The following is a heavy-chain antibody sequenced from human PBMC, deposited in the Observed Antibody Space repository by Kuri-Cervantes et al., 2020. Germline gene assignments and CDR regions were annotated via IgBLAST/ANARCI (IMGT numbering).Heavy chain of an antibody. D-gene: IGHD4-11*01. CDR2: ISWNSGSI. V-gene: IGHV3-9*01. CDR3: AKGNIYSNYALFY. Sequence: GGSLRLSCAASGFTFDDYAMHWVRQAPGKGLEWVSGISWNSGSIGYADSVKGRFTIPRDNAKNSLYLQMNSLRAEDTALYYCAKGNIYSNYALFYWGRGTLVTVSS. J-gene: IGHJ4*02. CDR1: GFTFDDYA.